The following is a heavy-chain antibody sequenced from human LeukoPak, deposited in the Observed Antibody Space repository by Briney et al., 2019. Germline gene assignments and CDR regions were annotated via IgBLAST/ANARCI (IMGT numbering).Heavy chain of an antibody. D-gene: IGHD3-16*01. CDR2: IYYTGST. J-gene: IGHJ3*02. CDR1: GGSITTYY. V-gene: IGHV4-59*01. CDR3: AREVVGDAFDI. Sequence: SETLSLTCNVTGGSITTYYWSWIRQPPGKGLEWIGYIYYTGSTNYNPSLESRVTISADTSKNQFSLKLSSVTAADTAVYYCAREVVGDAFDIWGQGTMVTVSS.